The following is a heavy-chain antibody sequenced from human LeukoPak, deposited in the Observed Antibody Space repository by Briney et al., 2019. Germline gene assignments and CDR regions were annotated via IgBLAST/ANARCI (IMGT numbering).Heavy chain of an antibody. CDR3: ARVVRGSDYYYYGMDV. V-gene: IGHV1-18*04. Sequence: ASVKVSCKASGYTFTSYGISWVRQAPGQGLEWMGWISAYNGNTNYAQKLQGRVTMTTDTSTSTAYMELRSLRSDDTAVYYCARVVRGSDYYYYGMDVWGKGNTVTVSS. D-gene: IGHD3-10*01. CDR2: ISAYNGNT. CDR1: GYTFTSYG. J-gene: IGHJ6*04.